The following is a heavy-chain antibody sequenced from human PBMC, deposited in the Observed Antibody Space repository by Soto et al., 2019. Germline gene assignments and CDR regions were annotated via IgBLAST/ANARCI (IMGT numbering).Heavy chain of an antibody. Sequence: QVQLVQSGAEVKKPGASVKVSCKASGYTFSSYGISWVRQAPGQGLEGMGWIRGYSGHTYYAQKFQGRVTMTTDTSTNTVYMELRSLRSDDTAVYYCAREWDNKSEHSSGWYDDFWGQGTLVTVSS. CDR3: AREWDNKSEHSSGWYDDF. CDR2: IRGYSGHT. V-gene: IGHV1-18*01. D-gene: IGHD6-19*01. J-gene: IGHJ4*02. CDR1: GYTFSSYG.